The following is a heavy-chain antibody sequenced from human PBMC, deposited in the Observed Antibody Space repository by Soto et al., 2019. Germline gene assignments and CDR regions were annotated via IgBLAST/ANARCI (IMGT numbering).Heavy chain of an antibody. CDR1: GGSFSGYY. V-gene: IGHV4-34*01. CDR2: INHSGST. J-gene: IGHJ4*02. D-gene: IGHD3-3*01. CDR3: ARQRNKGRVFDY. Sequence: PSETLSLTCAVYGGSFSGYYWSWIRQPPGKGLEWIGEINHSGSTNYNPSLKSRVTISVDTSKNQFSLKLSSVTAADTAVYYCARQRNKGRVFDYWGQGTLVTVSS.